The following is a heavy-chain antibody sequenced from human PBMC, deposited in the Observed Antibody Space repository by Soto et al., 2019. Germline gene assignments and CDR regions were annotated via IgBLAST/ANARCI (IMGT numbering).Heavy chain of an antibody. Sequence: GGSLRLSCAASGFTFSSYGMHWVRQAPGKGLEWVAVIWYDGSNKYYADSVKGRFTISRDNSKNTLYLQMNSLRAEDTAVYYCARNGYVSPYYYGIDVWGQGTTVTVSS. V-gene: IGHV3-33*01. CDR3: ARNGYVSPYYYGIDV. J-gene: IGHJ6*02. CDR2: IWYDGSNK. CDR1: GFTFSSYG. D-gene: IGHD6-13*01.